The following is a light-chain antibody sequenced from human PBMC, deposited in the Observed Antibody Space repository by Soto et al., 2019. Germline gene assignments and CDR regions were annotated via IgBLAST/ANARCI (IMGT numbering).Light chain of an antibody. Sequence: DIQMTQSPSSLSASVGDRVSITCRASQNITYYFNWYQQKPGKAPKFLISAASSLQSGVPSRFSGSGSGTEFTLTISSLQPEDFATYYCQQTYRTPRTFGQGTKVEVK. CDR1: QNITYY. V-gene: IGKV1-39*01. J-gene: IGKJ1*01. CDR2: AAS. CDR3: QQTYRTPRT.